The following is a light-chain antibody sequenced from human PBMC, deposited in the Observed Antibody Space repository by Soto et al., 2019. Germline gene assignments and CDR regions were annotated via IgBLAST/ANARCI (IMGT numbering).Light chain of an antibody. CDR1: QSVSSSY. J-gene: IGKJ3*01. CDR3: QQYGSSLFT. Sequence: EIVLTQPPGTLSLSPGERATLSCRASQSVSSSYLAWYQQKPGQAPRLLIYGASSRATGIPDRFSGSGSGTAFTLTISRLEPDDFAVYYCQQYGSSLFTFGPGTKVDIK. V-gene: IGKV3-20*01. CDR2: GAS.